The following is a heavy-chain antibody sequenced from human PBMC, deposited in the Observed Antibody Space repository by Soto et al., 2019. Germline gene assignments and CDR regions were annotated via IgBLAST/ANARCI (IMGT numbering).Heavy chain of an antibody. D-gene: IGHD1-26*01. V-gene: IGHV3-30*18. CDR2: ISSDGSKR. CDR3: AKSGGHYYLYDAFDI. Sequence: QVHLVESGGGVVQPGRSLRLSCAASRFTFSDYGMHWVRQAPGEGLEWVAVISSDGSKRYYPDSVKGRFTISRDNSRNTLWLQMNSLRAEDTAVYYCAKSGGHYYLYDAFDIWGQGTMVTVSS. CDR1: RFTFSDYG. J-gene: IGHJ3*02.